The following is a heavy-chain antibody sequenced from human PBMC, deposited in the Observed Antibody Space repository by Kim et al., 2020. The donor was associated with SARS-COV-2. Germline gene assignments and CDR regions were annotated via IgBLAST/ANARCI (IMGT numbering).Heavy chain of an antibody. CDR2: IKQDGSEK. J-gene: IGHJ4*02. V-gene: IGHV3-7*01. CDR3: ARDSARYYYDSSGYRAH. Sequence: GGSLRLSCAASGFTFSSYWMSWVRQAPGKGLEWVANIKQDGSEKYYVDSVKGRFTISRDNAKNSLYLQMNSLRAEDTAVYYCARDSARYYYDSSGYRAHWGQGTLVTVSS. CDR1: GFTFSSYW. D-gene: IGHD3-22*01.